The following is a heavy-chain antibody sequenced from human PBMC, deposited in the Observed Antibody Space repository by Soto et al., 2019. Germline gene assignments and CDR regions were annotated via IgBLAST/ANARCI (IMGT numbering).Heavy chain of an antibody. D-gene: IGHD2-21*02. CDR3: VRSPGDFRYGMDV. Sequence: QVQLVQSGAEVKKPGASVKVSCKASGYSFTDYYMHWVRQAPGQGPEWLGWINPSTGVTHFAQKFQGWVTMTRDTSISTAYMELSRLTSDDTAVYYCVRSPGDFRYGMDVWGQGITVTVSS. J-gene: IGHJ6*02. CDR1: GYSFTDYY. V-gene: IGHV1-2*04. CDR2: INPSTGVT.